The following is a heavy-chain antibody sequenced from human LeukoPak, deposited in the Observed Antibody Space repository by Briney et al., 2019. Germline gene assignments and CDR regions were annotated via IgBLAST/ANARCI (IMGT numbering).Heavy chain of an antibody. D-gene: IGHD3-3*01. V-gene: IGHV4-59*01. Sequence: SETLSLTCTVSGGSISSYYWSWIRQPPGKGLEWIGYIYYSGSTNYNPSLKSRVTISIDTSKNQFSLKLSSVTAADTAVYYCARGGTSRNYDFWSGYLIPFDYWGQGTLVTVSS. J-gene: IGHJ4*02. CDR3: ARGGTSRNYDFWSGYLIPFDY. CDR1: GGSISSYY. CDR2: IYYSGST.